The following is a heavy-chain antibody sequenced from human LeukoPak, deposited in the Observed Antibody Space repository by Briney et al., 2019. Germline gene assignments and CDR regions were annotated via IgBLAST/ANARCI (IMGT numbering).Heavy chain of an antibody. Sequence: GGSLRLSCTASGFTFSSYEMNWVRQAPRKGLEWVSYISSSGSTIYYADSVKGRFTISRDNAKNSLYLQMNSLRAEDTAVYYCAREPGFCTNGVCYTRAFDYWGQGTLVTVSS. CDR1: GFTFSSYE. J-gene: IGHJ4*02. D-gene: IGHD2-8*01. V-gene: IGHV3-48*03. CDR2: ISSSGSTI. CDR3: AREPGFCTNGVCYTRAFDY.